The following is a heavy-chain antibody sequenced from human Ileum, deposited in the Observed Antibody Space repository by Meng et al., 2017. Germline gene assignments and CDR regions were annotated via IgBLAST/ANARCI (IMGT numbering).Heavy chain of an antibody. V-gene: IGHV4-30-4*01. CDR1: GGSFSSDNYY. CDR3: ARERRHYYGSGSFDY. Sequence: QVQLQESGSGLVKSSQTLSLTCSVSGGSFSSDNYYWTWIRQTPGKGLEWIGLTYYNGSPFYNPSLRSRVTISVDTSKDQFSLKLTSVTAADTAVYYCARERRHYYGSGSFDYWGQGILVTVSS. J-gene: IGHJ4*02. CDR2: TYYNGSP. D-gene: IGHD3-10*01.